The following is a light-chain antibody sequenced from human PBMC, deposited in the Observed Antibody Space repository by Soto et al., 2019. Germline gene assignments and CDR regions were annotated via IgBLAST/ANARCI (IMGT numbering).Light chain of an antibody. Sequence: QSVLTQPPSVSGAPGQRVTISCTGSSSNIGAGYDVHWYQQFPGTAPKLLIYGNNNRPSGVPDRFSGSKSGTSASLAITGLQAEDEADYYCQSYDSSLSAFVVFGGGTQLTVL. CDR2: GNN. CDR1: SSNIGAGYD. V-gene: IGLV1-40*01. CDR3: QSYDSSLSAFVV. J-gene: IGLJ2*01.